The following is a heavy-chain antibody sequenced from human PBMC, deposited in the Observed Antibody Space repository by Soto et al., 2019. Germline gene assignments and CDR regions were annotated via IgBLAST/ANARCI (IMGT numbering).Heavy chain of an antibody. V-gene: IGHV4-59*08. J-gene: IGHJ4*02. D-gene: IGHD6-13*01. CDR2: IYYSGST. CDR1: GGSISSYY. Sequence: SETLSLTCTVSGGSISSYYWSWIRQPPGKGLEWIGYIYYSGSTNYNPSLKSRVTISVDTSKNQFSLKLSSVTAADTAVYYCARHQGRAAGTYYYFDYWGQGTLVTVSS. CDR3: ARHQGRAAGTYYYFDY.